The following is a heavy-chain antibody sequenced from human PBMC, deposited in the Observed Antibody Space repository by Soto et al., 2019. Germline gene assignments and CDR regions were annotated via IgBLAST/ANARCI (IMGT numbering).Heavy chain of an antibody. CDR3: AGGQYYFAY. J-gene: IGHJ4*02. CDR1: GFPFSSYG. CDR2: ISYDGSNK. Sequence: QVQLVESGGGVVQPGRSLRLSCAASGFPFSSYGMHWVRQAPGKGLEWVAHISYDGSNKHYTDSVKGRFTISRDNSKNMLYLQMSSLRAEDTAVYYCAGGQYYFAYCGQGTRVSVSS. D-gene: IGHD2-15*01. V-gene: IGHV3-30*03.